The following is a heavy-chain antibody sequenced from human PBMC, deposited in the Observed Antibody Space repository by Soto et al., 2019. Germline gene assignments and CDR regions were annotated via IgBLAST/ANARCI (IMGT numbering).Heavy chain of an antibody. CDR2: IFYDGYT. V-gene: IGHV4-39*01. Sequence: QVQLQESGPGLVMPSETLSLTCTVSGDSISGSPYFWGWIRQPPGKRLEWIGSIFYDGYTLYTPSRMSRVTISVDTSKNQFSLNLTSVASADTALYFCARLQAAVPHYWGQGILVTVSS. CDR1: GDSISGSPYF. D-gene: IGHD6-13*01. CDR3: ARLQAAVPHY. J-gene: IGHJ4*02.